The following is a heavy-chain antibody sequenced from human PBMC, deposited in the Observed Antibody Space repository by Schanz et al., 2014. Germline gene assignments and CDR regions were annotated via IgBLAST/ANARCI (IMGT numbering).Heavy chain of an antibody. V-gene: IGHV1-2*06. D-gene: IGHD5-12*01. CDR1: GYTFTNHS. CDR3: ARGMSGYDCPDL. Sequence: QVQVIQSGPEVKKPGASVKVSCKASGYTFTNHSLHWVRQAPGQGLEWMGRISPSSGGTNYAQNFQGRVTMTKDTSINTAYMELGSLRSDDTAVYYCARGMSGYDCPDLWGQGTLVTVSS. CDR2: ISPSSGGT. J-gene: IGHJ5*02.